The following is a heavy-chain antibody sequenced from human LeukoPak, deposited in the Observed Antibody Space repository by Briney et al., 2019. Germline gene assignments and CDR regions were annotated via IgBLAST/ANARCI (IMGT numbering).Heavy chain of an antibody. Sequence: SETLSLTCTVSGVSISSYYWSRIRQPPGKGLEWIWYIYYSGSTTYNPSLKSRVTISVDTSKNQFSLKLSSVTAADTAVYYCASAFGYIGFDYWGQGTLVTVSS. J-gene: IGHJ4*02. V-gene: IGHV4-59*01. CDR1: GVSISSYY. CDR2: IYYSGST. D-gene: IGHD6-13*01. CDR3: ASAFGYIGFDY.